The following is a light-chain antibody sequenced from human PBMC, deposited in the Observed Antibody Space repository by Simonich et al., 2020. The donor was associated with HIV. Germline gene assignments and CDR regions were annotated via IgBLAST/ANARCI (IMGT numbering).Light chain of an antibody. CDR3: QQSFSTPFT. CDR1: QSSSTY. J-gene: IGKJ3*01. V-gene: IGKV1-39*01. Sequence: DIQMTQSPSSLSASVSDRVTITCRASQSSSTYLNWYQQKPGKAPKLLIYAASSLQSGVQSRFSGIGSGTDFILTISSLQPEDFATYYCQQSFSTPFTFGPGTKVDIK. CDR2: AAS.